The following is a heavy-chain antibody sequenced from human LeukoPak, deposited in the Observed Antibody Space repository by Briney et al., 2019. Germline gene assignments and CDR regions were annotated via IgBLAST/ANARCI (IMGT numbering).Heavy chain of an antibody. CDR1: GFTFSSYA. J-gene: IGHJ4*02. Sequence: QSGGSLRLSCAASGFTFSSYAMHWVRQAPGKGLEWVAVISYDGSNKYYADSVKGRFTISRDNSKNTLYLQMNSLRAEDTAVYYCARETRIVGAPHGDYWGQGTLVTVSS. CDR2: ISYDGSNK. V-gene: IGHV3-30-3*01. D-gene: IGHD1-26*01. CDR3: ARETRIVGAPHGDY.